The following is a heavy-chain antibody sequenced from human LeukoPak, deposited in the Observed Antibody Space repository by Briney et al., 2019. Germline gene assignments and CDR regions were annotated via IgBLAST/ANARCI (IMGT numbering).Heavy chain of an antibody. J-gene: IGHJ6*03. Sequence: GASVKVSCNASGNTFTGYYMHWVRQAPGQGLEWMGWMNPNSGNTGYAQKFQGRVTITRNTSISTAYMELSSLRSEDTAVYYCARGGSRSWPLNYNSTSMDVWGKGATVTVSS. CDR1: GNTFTGYY. V-gene: IGHV1-8*03. CDR3: ARGGSRSWPLNYNSTSMDV. D-gene: IGHD6-13*01. CDR2: MNPNSGNT.